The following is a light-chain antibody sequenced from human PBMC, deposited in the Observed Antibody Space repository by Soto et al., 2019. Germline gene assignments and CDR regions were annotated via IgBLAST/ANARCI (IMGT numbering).Light chain of an antibody. CDR3: LRYNSYPWT. CDR2: DAS. CDR1: QTVRNN. J-gene: IGKJ1*01. Sequence: EIVFPQSPGTLSLSQGERDTLSCMASQTVRNNYLAWYQQKPGQAPRLLSDDASTRATGITARFSGSGAGTEFTLNISSLQSEDVATYYCLRYNSYPWTFGQGTKVDI. V-gene: IGKV3-15*01.